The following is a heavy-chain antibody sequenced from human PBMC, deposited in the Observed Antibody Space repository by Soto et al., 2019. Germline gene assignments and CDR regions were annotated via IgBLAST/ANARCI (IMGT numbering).Heavy chain of an antibody. V-gene: IGHV4-39*01. CDR2: IYYSGST. D-gene: IGHD3-22*01. CDR1: GGSISSSSYY. Sequence: SETLSLTCTVSGGSISSSSYYWGWFRQPPGKGLEWIGSIYYSGSTYYNPSLKSRVTISVDTSKNQFSLKLSSVTAADTAVYYCGRHIGDSRGYYLYYYYYYGMDVCGQGTTVTFSS. CDR3: GRHIGDSRGYYLYYYYYYGMDV. J-gene: IGHJ6*02.